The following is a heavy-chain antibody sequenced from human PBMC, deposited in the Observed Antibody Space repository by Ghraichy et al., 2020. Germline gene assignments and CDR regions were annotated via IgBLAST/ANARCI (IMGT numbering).Heavy chain of an antibody. CDR2: IIPIFGTA. J-gene: IGHJ4*02. Sequence: SEKVSCKASGGTFSSYAISWVRQAPGQGLEWMGGIIPIFGTANYAQKFQGRVTITADESTSTAYMELSSLRSEDTAVYYCAREPDGYSYGWPHVGDWGQGTLVTVSS. CDR1: GGTFSSYA. V-gene: IGHV1-69*13. D-gene: IGHD5-18*01. CDR3: AREPDGYSYGWPHVGD.